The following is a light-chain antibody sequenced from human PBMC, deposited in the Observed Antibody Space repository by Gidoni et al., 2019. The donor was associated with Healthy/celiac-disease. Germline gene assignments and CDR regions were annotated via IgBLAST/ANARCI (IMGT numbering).Light chain of an antibody. CDR2: DAS. CDR1: QGISSA. J-gene: IGKJ3*01. V-gene: IGKV1-13*02. Sequence: AIQLTQSPSPLSASVGDRVTITCRASQGISSALAWYQQKPGKAPKLLIYDASSLESGVPSRFSGGGSGTDFTLTISSLQPEDFATYYCQQFNSYPPIFTFGPGTKVDIK. CDR3: QQFNSYPPIFT.